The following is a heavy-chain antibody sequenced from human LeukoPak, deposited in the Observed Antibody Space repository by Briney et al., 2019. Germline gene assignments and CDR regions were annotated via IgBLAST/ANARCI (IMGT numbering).Heavy chain of an antibody. Sequence: GGSLRLSCAASGFTFSDYYMSWIRQAPGKGLEWVSYISSSGSTIYYADSVKRRFTISRDNAKNSLYLQMNSLRAEDTAVYYCASMERHWYFDLWGRGTLVTVSS. J-gene: IGHJ2*01. CDR2: ISSSGSTI. CDR1: GFTFSDYY. V-gene: IGHV3-11*01. CDR3: ASMERHWYFDL. D-gene: IGHD3-10*01.